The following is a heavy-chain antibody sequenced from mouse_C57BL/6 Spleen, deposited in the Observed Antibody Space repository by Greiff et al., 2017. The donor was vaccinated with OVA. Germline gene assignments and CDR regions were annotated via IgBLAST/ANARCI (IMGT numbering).Heavy chain of an antibody. D-gene: IGHD2-3*01. CDR3: ARSDGSFAY. CDR2: IDPSDSYT. Sequence: QVQLQQPGAELVKPGASVKLSCKASGYTFTSYWMQWVKQRPGQGLECIGEIDPSDSYTNYNQKFKGKATLTVDTSSSTAYMQLSSLTSEDSAVYYCARSDGSFAYWGQGTLVTVSA. V-gene: IGHV1-50*01. J-gene: IGHJ3*01. CDR1: GYTFTSYW.